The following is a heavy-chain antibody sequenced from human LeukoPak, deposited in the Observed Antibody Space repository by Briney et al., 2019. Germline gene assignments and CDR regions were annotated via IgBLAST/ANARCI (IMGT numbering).Heavy chain of an antibody. CDR1: GFSFNSYW. CDR2: ISSDGSTT. CDR3: ARAQAVAGTGGFDP. V-gene: IGHV3-74*01. Sequence: GGSLRLSCAASGFSFNSYWMHWVRQVPGKGLVWVSRISSDGSTTSYADSVKGRFTISRDNAKNTLYLQMNSLRDEDTAIYYCARAQAVAGTGGFDPWAREPWSPSPQ. D-gene: IGHD6-19*01. J-gene: IGHJ5*02.